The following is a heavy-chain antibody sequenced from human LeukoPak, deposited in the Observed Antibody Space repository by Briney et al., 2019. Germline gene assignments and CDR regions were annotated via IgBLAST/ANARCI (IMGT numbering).Heavy chain of an antibody. CDR1: GGTFSNYA. Sequence: SVKVSFKASGGTFSNYAISWVRQAPGQGLEWMGGIIPIFGTANYAQKFQGRVTITTDESTSTVYMEVSSVRFEDTAVYYCAKDRASSSWSRDAFDIWGQGTVVTVSS. D-gene: IGHD6-13*01. V-gene: IGHV1-69*05. J-gene: IGHJ3*02. CDR2: IIPIFGTA. CDR3: AKDRASSSWSRDAFDI.